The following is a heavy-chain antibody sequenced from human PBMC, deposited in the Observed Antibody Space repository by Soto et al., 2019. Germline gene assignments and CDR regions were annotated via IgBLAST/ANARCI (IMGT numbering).Heavy chain of an antibody. D-gene: IGHD2-15*01. CDR1: GGSISSSSYY. CDR3: ARRTRHKMVMSYYYYYGMDV. J-gene: IGHJ6*02. V-gene: IGHV4-39*01. CDR2: IYYSGST. Sequence: TSETLSLTCTVSGGSISSSSYYWGWIRQPPGKGLEWIGSIYYSGSTYYNPSLKSRVTISVDTSKNQFSLKLSSVTAADTAVYYCARRTRHKMVMSYYYYYGMDVWGPGTTVTVYS.